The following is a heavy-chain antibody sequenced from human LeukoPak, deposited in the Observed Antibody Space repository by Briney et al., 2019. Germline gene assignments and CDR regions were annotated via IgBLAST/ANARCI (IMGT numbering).Heavy chain of an antibody. Sequence: ASVKVSCKASGYTFTSYYMHWVRQAPGQGLEWTGIINPSGGSTTYAQKFQGRVTMTRDTSTSTVYMELTILRSEDTAVYYCAREGTFSSPRNWFDPWGQGTLVTVSS. CDR1: GYTFTSYY. J-gene: IGHJ5*02. D-gene: IGHD6-13*01. CDR2: INPSGGST. V-gene: IGHV1-46*01. CDR3: AREGTFSSPRNWFDP.